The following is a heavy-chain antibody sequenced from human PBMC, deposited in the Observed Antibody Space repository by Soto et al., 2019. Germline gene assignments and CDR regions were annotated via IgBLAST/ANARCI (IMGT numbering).Heavy chain of an antibody. D-gene: IGHD6-13*01. CDR2: IAGTSYYT. Sequence: QVQLVESGGGLVEPGGSLRLSCGASGFTFSDYYMTWIRQAPGKGLEWVSYIAGTSYYTNYADSVKCRFIISRDNAKSSLYLQMKSLRAEDTAVYYCARAKSAGRDDAFDIWGQGTVVTVSS. V-gene: IGHV3-11*05. CDR3: ARAKSAGRDDAFDI. CDR1: GFTFSDYY. J-gene: IGHJ3*02.